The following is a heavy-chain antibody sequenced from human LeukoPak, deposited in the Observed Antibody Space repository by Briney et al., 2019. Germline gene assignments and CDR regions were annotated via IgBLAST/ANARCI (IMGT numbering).Heavy chain of an antibody. CDR1: GYTFTSYY. J-gene: IGHJ4*02. V-gene: IGHV1-46*01. D-gene: IGHD4-17*01. CDR2: INPSGGST. CDR3: ARTEAVKPSFDY. Sequence: ASVKVSCKASGYTFTSYYMHWVRQAPGQGLEWMRIINPSGGSTSYAQKFQGRVTMTRDTSTSTVYMELSSLRSEDTAVYYCARTEAVKPSFDYWGQGTLVTVSS.